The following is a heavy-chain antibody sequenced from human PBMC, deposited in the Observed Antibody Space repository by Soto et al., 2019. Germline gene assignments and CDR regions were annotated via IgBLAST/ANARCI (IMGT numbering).Heavy chain of an antibody. V-gene: IGHV1-8*01. CDR2: MNPNSGNT. CDR1: GYTFTSYD. Sequence: QVQLVQSGAEVKKPGASVKVSCKASGYTFTSYDINWVRQATGQGLEWMGWMNPNSGNTGYAQKFQGRVTMTRNTSITPAYRALTSLRSEDPAVYYCASPPYGHNVHYWGQGPLVPVSS. CDR3: ASPPYGHNVHY. D-gene: IGHD4-17*01. J-gene: IGHJ4*02.